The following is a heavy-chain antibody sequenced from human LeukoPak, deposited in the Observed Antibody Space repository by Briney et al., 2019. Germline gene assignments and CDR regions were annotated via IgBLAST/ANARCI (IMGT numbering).Heavy chain of an antibody. CDR2: IYSAGST. CDR1: GFTVSSNS. V-gene: IGHV3-53*01. Sequence: PGGSLRLSCAASGFTVSSNSMSWVRQVPGKGLEWVSLIYSAGSTYYADSVKGRFTISRDNSKNTLYLQMNSLRAEDTAVYYCARGSPPDYWGQGALVTVSS. J-gene: IGHJ4*02. CDR3: ARGSPPDY.